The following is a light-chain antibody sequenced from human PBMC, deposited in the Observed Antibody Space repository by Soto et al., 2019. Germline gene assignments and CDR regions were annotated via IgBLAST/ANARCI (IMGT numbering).Light chain of an antibody. CDR1: SSEVGSYNR. Sequence: QSALTQPPSVSGSPGQSVAISCTGASSEVGSYNRVSWYQQPPGAAPKLMIYEVSNRPSGVPDRFSGSKSGNTASLTISGLQAEDEADYYCNSYTGSSTYVFGTGTRSPS. CDR3: NSYTGSSTYV. CDR2: EVS. J-gene: IGLJ1*01. V-gene: IGLV2-18*02.